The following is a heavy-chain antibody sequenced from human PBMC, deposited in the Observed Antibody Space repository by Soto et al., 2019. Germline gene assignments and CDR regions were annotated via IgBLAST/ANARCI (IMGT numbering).Heavy chain of an antibody. CDR1: GYTFTSYY. CDR3: ASNGYSSTWHSWFDP. D-gene: IGHD6-13*01. J-gene: IGHJ5*02. Sequence: ASVKVSCKASGYTFTSYYMHWVRQAPGRGLEWMGIINPSGGSTSYAQKFQGRVTMTRDTSTSTVYMELSSLRSEDTAVYYCASNGYSSTWHSWFDPWGQGTLVTVSS. V-gene: IGHV1-46*03. CDR2: INPSGGST.